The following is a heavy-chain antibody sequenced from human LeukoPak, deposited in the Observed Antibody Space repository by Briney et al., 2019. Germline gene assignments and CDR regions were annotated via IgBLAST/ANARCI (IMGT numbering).Heavy chain of an antibody. D-gene: IGHD6-13*01. CDR2: ISYSGST. V-gene: IGHV4-59*02. Sequence: PSETLSLTCTVSGGSVSSHYWSWIRKPPGRALEWIGYISYSGSTNYNPSLKSRVTISADTSKNQVSLNLGSVTAADTAVYYCAREVSASGWNWFDPWGQGTRVIVSS. CDR3: AREVSASGWNWFDP. CDR1: GGSVSSHY. J-gene: IGHJ5*02.